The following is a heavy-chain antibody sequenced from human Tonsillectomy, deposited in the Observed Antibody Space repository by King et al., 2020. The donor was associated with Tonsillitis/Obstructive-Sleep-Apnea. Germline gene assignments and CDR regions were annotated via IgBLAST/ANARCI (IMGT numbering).Heavy chain of an antibody. CDR1: GFTFSDYY. Sequence: VQLVESGGGLVKPGGSLRLSCAVSGFTFSDYYMSWIRQAPGKGLEWVSYISSSSSYRDYADSVKGRFTISRDNAKNSLYLHMNSLRAEDTAVYYCARPSLKGGNYGMDVWGQGTTVTVSS. V-gene: IGHV3-11*06. CDR3: ARPSLKGGNYGMDV. D-gene: IGHD3-16*01. CDR2: ISSSSSYR. J-gene: IGHJ6*02.